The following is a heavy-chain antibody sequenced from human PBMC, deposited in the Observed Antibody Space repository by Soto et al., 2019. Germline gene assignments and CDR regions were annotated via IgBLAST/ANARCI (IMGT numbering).Heavy chain of an antibody. CDR2: MWDDGSKK. D-gene: IGHD1-26*01. J-gene: IGHJ6*03. CDR1: GFTFSSYG. V-gene: IGHV3-33*01. Sequence: PGGSLRLSCAVSGFTFSSYGMHWVRQAPGKGLEWVAVMWDDGSKKYYADSVKGRFTISRDNSKNTVYLQMNSLSAEDTALYYCARVYRGRYYMDVWGKGTTVTVSS. CDR3: ARVYRGRYYMDV.